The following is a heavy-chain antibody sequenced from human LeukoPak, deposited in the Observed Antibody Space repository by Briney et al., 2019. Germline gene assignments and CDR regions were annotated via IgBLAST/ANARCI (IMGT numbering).Heavy chain of an antibody. J-gene: IGHJ4*02. V-gene: IGHV4-34*01. CDR1: GGSFSGYY. CDR3: ARHLHDPTFDF. CDR2: IDYSEKT. Sequence: SETLSLTCAVYGGSFSGYYWSWIRQPPGKGLEWIGSIDYSEKTYYNPSLRGRVTIFVDTSKKRFSLNLRYVTAADTAMYYCARHLHDPTFDFWGQGTLVTVSS.